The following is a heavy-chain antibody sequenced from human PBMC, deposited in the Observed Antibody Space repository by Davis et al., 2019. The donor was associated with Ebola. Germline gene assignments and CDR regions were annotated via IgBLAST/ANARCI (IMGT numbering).Heavy chain of an antibody. V-gene: IGHV3-30-3*01. Sequence: GESLKISCAASGFTFSSYAMHWVRQAPGKGLEWVAVISYDGSNKYYADSVKGRFTISRDNSKNSLYLQMNSLRAEDTAVYYCASLLEYYYDSSGYYHYYYGMDVWGQGTTVTVSS. J-gene: IGHJ6*02. CDR3: ASLLEYYYDSSGYYHYYYGMDV. CDR2: ISYDGSNK. D-gene: IGHD3-22*01. CDR1: GFTFSSYA.